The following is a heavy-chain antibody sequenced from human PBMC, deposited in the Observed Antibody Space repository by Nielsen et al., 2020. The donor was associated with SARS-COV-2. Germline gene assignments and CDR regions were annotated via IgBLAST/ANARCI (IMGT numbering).Heavy chain of an antibody. V-gene: IGHV3-33*01. Sequence: GGSLRLSCAASGFTFSSYGMHWVRQAPGKGLEWVAVIWYDGSNKYYADSVKGRFTISRDNSKNTLYLQMNSLRAEDTAVYYCARDSGALRFLEWLLDYWGQGTLVTVSS. J-gene: IGHJ4*02. D-gene: IGHD3-3*01. CDR2: IWYDGSNK. CDR1: GFTFSSYG. CDR3: ARDSGALRFLEWLLDY.